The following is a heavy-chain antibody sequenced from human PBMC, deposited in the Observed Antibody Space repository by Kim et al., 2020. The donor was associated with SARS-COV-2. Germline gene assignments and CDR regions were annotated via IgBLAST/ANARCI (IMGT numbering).Heavy chain of an antibody. Sequence: SETLSLTCTVSGGSISSYYWSWIRQPPGKGLEWIGYIYYSGSTNYNPSLKSRVTISVDTSKNQFSLKLSSVTAADTAVYYCAGGGIAVAGKRLTPFDYWGQGTLVTVSS. J-gene: IGHJ4*02. D-gene: IGHD6-19*01. CDR2: IYYSGST. CDR1: GGSISSYY. CDR3: AGGGIAVAGKRLTPFDY. V-gene: IGHV4-59*13.